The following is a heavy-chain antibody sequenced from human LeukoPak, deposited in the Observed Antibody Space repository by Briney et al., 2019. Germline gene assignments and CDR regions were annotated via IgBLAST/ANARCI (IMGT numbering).Heavy chain of an antibody. D-gene: IGHD1-26*01. CDR3: ARDETKGIVTQFDY. J-gene: IGHJ4*02. CDR1: GFTFSSYW. Sequence: PGGSLRLSCAASGFTFSSYWMSLVRQAPGKGLEWVANIKQDGSEKYYVDSVKGRFTISRDNAKNSLYLQMNSLRAEDTAVYYCARDETKGIVTQFDYWGQGTLVTVSS. CDR2: IKQDGSEK. V-gene: IGHV3-7*01.